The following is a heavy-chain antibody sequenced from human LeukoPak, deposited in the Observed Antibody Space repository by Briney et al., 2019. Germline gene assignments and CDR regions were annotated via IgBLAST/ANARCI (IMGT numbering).Heavy chain of an antibody. Sequence: SETLSLTCTVSGGSISSYYWSWIRQPPGKGLEWIGYIYTSGSTNYNPSLKSRVTISVDTSKNQFSLKLSSVTAADTAVYYCARHRMYYDSSGYYWFDPWSQGTLVTVSS. V-gene: IGHV4-4*09. J-gene: IGHJ5*02. CDR2: IYTSGST. CDR1: GGSISSYY. CDR3: ARHRMYYDSSGYYWFDP. D-gene: IGHD3-22*01.